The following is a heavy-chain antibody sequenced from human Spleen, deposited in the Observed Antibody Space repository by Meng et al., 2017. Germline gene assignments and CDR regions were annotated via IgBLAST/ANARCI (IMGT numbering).Heavy chain of an antibody. CDR1: GFTFSDHY. V-gene: IGHV3-72*01. J-gene: IGHJ4*02. Sequence: GDLGESGGGLVQPGGFLRLACAVFGFTFSDHYIDWVRQAPGKGLEWVGRSRDKANSYTTEYAASVKGRFSLSRDDSKNSVYLQMNSLKIEDTAVYYCVRGSRGMEYWGQGTLVTVSS. CDR2: SRDKANSYTT. CDR3: VRGSRGMEY. D-gene: IGHD3-16*01.